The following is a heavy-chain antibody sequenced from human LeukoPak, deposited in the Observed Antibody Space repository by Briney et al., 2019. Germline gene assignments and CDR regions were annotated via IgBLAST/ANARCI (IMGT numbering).Heavy chain of an antibody. D-gene: IGHD3-10*01. CDR1: GGSFSGYY. Sequence: SETLSLTCAVYGGSFSGYYWSWIRQPPGKGLEWIGEINHSGSTNYNPSLKSRVTISVDTSKNQFSLKLSSVTAADTAVYYCARRGNTMVRGVIYYFDYWGQGTLVTVSS. J-gene: IGHJ4*02. CDR2: INHSGST. V-gene: IGHV4-34*01. CDR3: ARRGNTMVRGVIYYFDY.